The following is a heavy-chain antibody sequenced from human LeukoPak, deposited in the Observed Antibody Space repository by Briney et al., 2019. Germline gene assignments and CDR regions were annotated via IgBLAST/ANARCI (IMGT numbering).Heavy chain of an antibody. CDR1: GYTFTGYY. Sequence: ASVKVSCKASGYTFTGYYMHWVRQAPGQGLEWMGWINPNSGGTNYAQKFQGRVTMTRDTSISTAYMELSRLRSDDTAVYYCARGVEYCSGGSCYDYYYMDVWGKGTTVTVSS. J-gene: IGHJ6*03. V-gene: IGHV1-2*02. CDR3: ARGVEYCSGGSCYDYYYMDV. D-gene: IGHD2-15*01. CDR2: INPNSGGT.